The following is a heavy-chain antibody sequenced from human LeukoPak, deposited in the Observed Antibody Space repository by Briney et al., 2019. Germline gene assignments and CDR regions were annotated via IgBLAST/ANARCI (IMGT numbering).Heavy chain of an antibody. V-gene: IGHV1-69*13. J-gene: IGHJ5*02. CDR1: GGTFSSYA. CDR3: ARRTYYGSGSYYNGNWFDP. Sequence: SVKVSCKASGGTFSSYAISWVRQAPGQGLEWMGGIIPIFGTANYAQKFQGRVTITADESTSTAYMELSSLRSEDTAVYYCARRTYYGSGSYYNGNWFDPWGQGTLVTVSS. CDR2: IIPIFGTA. D-gene: IGHD3-10*01.